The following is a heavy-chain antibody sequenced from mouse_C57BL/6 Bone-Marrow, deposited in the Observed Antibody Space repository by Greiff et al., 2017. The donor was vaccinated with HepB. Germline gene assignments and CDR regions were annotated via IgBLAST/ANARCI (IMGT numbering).Heavy chain of an antibody. J-gene: IGHJ4*01. V-gene: IGHV5-17*01. Sequence: EVKLMESGGGLVKPGGSLKLSCAASGFTFSDYGMHWVRQAPEKGLEWVAYISSGSSTIYYADTVKGRFTISRDNAKNTLFLQMTSLRSEDTAMYYCAREGRRPYYYAMDYWGQGTSVTVSS. CDR2: ISSGSSTI. D-gene: IGHD2-14*01. CDR3: AREGRRPYYYAMDY. CDR1: GFTFSDYG.